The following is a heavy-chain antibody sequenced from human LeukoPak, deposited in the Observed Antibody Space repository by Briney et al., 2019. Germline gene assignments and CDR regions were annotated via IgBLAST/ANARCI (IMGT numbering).Heavy chain of an antibody. CDR1: GYTFTGSY. Sequence: ASVKVSCKTSGYTFTGSYVHWVRQAPGQGLEWRGWINPNSGGTKYAQKFQARGSITRYTSIGTAYMELSRLRSDDTAVDDWARDQAEGPPARAANFQYYGMDVWGQGPTVIVSS. CDR2: INPNSGGT. D-gene: IGHD2-2*01. CDR3: ARDQAEGPPARAANFQYYGMDV. J-gene: IGHJ6*02. V-gene: IGHV1-2*02.